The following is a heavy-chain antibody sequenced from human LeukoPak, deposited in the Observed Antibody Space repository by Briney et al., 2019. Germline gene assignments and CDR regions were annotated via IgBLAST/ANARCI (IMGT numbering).Heavy chain of an antibody. J-gene: IGHJ4*02. CDR1: GGSFSGYY. D-gene: IGHD1-26*01. CDR2: INHSGST. V-gene: IGHV4-34*01. CDR3: ARFYSGSYCFDY. Sequence: SETLSLTCAVYGGSFSGYYWSWIRQPPGKGLEWIGEINHSGSTNYNPSLKSRVTISVDTSKNQFSLKLSSVTAADTAAYYCARFYSGSYCFDYWGQGTLVTVSS.